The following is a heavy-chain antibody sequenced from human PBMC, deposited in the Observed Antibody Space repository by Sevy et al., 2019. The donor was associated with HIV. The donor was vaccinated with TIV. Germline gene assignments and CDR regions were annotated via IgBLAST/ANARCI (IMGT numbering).Heavy chain of an antibody. D-gene: IGHD2-2*01. Sequence: GGSLRLSCAASGFTFSSYGMHWVRQAPGKGLEWVAFIRYDGSNKYYADSVKGRFTIPRDNSKNTLYLQMNSLIAEDTAVYYCAKRYCSSTSCPPTNYGMDVWGQGTTVTVSS. J-gene: IGHJ6*02. CDR2: IRYDGSNK. CDR3: AKRYCSSTSCPPTNYGMDV. V-gene: IGHV3-30*02. CDR1: GFTFSSYG.